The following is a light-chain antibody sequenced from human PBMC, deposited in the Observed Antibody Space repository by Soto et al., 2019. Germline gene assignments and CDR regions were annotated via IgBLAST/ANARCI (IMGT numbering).Light chain of an antibody. J-gene: IGLJ1*01. CDR1: SSDVGSYNR. CDR2: EVS. CDR3: SSYTTSGPYA. V-gene: IGLV2-18*02. Sequence: QSALTQPPSVSGSPGQSVTISCTGTSSDVGSYNRVSWYQQPPGTAPKLMIYEVSNRPSGVPDRFSGSKSGNTASLTISGPQAEDEADYYCSSYTTSGPYAFGTGTRSPS.